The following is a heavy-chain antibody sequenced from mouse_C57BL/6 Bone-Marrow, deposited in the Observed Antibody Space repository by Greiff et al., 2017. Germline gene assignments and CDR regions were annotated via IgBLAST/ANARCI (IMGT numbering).Heavy chain of an antibody. CDR3: ARGGSYALAWCAY. Sequence: QVQLQQSGPGLVQPSQSLSITCTVSGFSLTSYGVHWVRQSPGKGLEWLGVIWRGGSTDYNAAFISRLSISTDNSKSHVFFNMNRRQADDTAIYDCARGGSYALAWCAYWGQGTLVTVSA. V-gene: IGHV2-2*01. CDR1: GFSLTSYG. D-gene: IGHD6-1*01. CDR2: IWRGGST. J-gene: IGHJ3*01.